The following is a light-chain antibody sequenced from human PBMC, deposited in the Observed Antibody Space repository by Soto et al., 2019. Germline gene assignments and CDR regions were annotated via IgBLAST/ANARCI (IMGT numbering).Light chain of an antibody. J-gene: IGLJ2*01. V-gene: IGLV2-11*01. CDR3: CSYAGSYTL. Sequence: QSALTQPRSVSGSPGQSVTISCTGTSSDVGGYNYVSWYQQHPGKAPKLMIYDVSKRPSGVPDRFSGSKSANTASLTISGLQAEDEADYYCCSYAGSYTLFGGGTQLTVL. CDR1: SSDVGGYNY. CDR2: DVS.